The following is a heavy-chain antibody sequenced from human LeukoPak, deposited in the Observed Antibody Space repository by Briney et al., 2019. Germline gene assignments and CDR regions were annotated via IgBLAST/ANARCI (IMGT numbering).Heavy chain of an antibody. V-gene: IGHV4-34*01. J-gene: IGHJ4*02. Sequence: SETLSLPCAVSGGSFSGFYLSWIRQPPGQGLAWIEEITYGGSTNYNPSLKSRVTTSLDTSKYHSALKLTSVTGAVTAGYYCGRVQSGPGGYWGQGTLVTVSS. D-gene: IGHD3-3*01. CDR2: ITYGGST. CDR1: GGSFSGFY. CDR3: GRVQSGPGGY.